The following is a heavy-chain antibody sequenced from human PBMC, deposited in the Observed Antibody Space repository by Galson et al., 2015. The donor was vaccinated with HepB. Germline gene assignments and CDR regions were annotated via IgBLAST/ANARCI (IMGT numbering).Heavy chain of an antibody. CDR2: INPNSGGT. Sequence: SVKVSCKASGYTFTGYYLHWLRQAPGQGLEWMGWINPNSGGTNYAQKFQGRVTMTRDTSISTAYMELSRLRSDDTAVYYCAAGVVVPAPVFDYWGQGTLVTVSS. CDR1: GYTFTGYY. V-gene: IGHV1-2*02. D-gene: IGHD2-2*01. CDR3: AAGVVVPAPVFDY. J-gene: IGHJ4*02.